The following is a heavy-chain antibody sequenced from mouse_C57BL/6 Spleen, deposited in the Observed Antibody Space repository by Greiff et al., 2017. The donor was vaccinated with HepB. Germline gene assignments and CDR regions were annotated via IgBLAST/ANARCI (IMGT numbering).Heavy chain of an antibody. Sequence: VQLQQSGPELVKPGASVKIPCKASGYTFTDYNMDWVKQSHGKSLEWIGDINPNNGGTIYNQKFKGKATLTVDKSSSTAYMELRSLTSEDTAVYYCASGLRPWFAYWGQGTLVTVSA. D-gene: IGHD1-1*01. CDR2: INPNNGGT. CDR3: ASGLRPWFAY. J-gene: IGHJ3*01. CDR1: GYTFTDYN. V-gene: IGHV1-18*01.